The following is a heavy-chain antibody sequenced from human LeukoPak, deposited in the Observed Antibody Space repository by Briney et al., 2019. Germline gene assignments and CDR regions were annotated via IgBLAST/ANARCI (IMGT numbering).Heavy chain of an antibody. J-gene: IGHJ4*02. CDR3: ARDLDIAAAGKVDY. V-gene: IGHV1-8*02. CDR2: MNPNSGNT. D-gene: IGHD6-13*01. CDR1: GYTFTSYD. Sequence: ASVKVSCKASGYTFTSYDINWVRQATGQGLEWMGWMNPNSGNTGYAQKFQGRVTMTTDTSTSTAYMELRSLRSDDTAVYYCARDLDIAAAGKVDYWGQGTLVTVSS.